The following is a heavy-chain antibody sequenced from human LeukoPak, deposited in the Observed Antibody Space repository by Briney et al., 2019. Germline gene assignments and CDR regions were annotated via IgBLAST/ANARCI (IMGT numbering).Heavy chain of an antibody. Sequence: SETLSLTCAVYGGSFSGYYWSWIRQPPGKGLEWIGSIYYSGSTYYNPSLKSRVTISVDTSKNQFSLKLSSVTAADTAVYYCARTRYYYNSRSYGAPYYFDYWGQGALVTVSS. CDR2: IYYSGST. J-gene: IGHJ4*02. D-gene: IGHD3-10*01. CDR1: GGSFSGYY. V-gene: IGHV4-34*01. CDR3: ARTRYYYNSRSYGAPYYFDY.